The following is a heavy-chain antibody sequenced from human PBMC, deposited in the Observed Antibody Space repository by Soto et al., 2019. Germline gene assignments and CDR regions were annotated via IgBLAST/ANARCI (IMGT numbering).Heavy chain of an antibody. CDR2: IIPILGIA. J-gene: IGHJ4*02. CDR1: GGTFSSYT. CDR3: AIDGHYYGSGSYYTPWYFDY. D-gene: IGHD3-10*01. V-gene: IGHV1-69*04. Sequence: ASVKVSCKASGGTFSSYTISWVRQAPGQGLEWMGRIIPILGIANYAQKFQGRVTITADKSTSTAYMELSSLRSEDTAVYYCAIDGHYYGSGSYYTPWYFDYWGQGTLVTVSS.